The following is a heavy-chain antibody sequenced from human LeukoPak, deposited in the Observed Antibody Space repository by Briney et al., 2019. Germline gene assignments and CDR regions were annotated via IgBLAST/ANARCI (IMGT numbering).Heavy chain of an antibody. V-gene: IGHV3-21*01. CDR3: ARDGYSSSSGDY. CDR2: ISSSSSYI. Sequence: GGSLRLSCAAYGFTFSSYSMNWVRQARGKGREWVSSISSSSSYIYYADSVKGRFTISRDNAKNSLYLQMNSLRAEDTAVYYCARDGYSSSSGDYWGQGTLVTVPS. J-gene: IGHJ4*02. CDR1: GFTFSSYS. D-gene: IGHD6-13*01.